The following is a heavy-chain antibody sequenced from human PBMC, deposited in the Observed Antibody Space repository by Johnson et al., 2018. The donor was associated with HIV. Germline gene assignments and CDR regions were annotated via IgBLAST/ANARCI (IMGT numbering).Heavy chain of an antibody. D-gene: IGHD6-13*01. J-gene: IGHJ3*02. CDR3: ARDPAAAGGI. CDR2: IWYDGSNK. CDR1: GFTFSSYW. V-gene: IGHV3-33*08. Sequence: QVQLVESGGGLVQPGRSLRLSCAASGFTFSSYWMSWVRQAPGKGLEWVAVIWYDGSNKYYADSVKGRFTISRDNSKNTLYLQMNSLRAEDTAVYYCARDPAAAGGIWGQGTMVTVSS.